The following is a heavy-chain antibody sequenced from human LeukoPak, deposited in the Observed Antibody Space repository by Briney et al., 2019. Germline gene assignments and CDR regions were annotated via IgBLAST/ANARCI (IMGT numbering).Heavy chain of an antibody. CDR3: ARNFGSGSFLDY. D-gene: IGHD3-10*01. V-gene: IGHV3-48*01. CDR2: ITTSSSTI. CDR1: GFTFSGYS. J-gene: IGHJ4*02. Sequence: GGTLRLSCTASGFTFSGYSLNWVRQAPTKGLEWVAYITTSSSTIYYAYSVRGRFTISRDNAKNSLYLQMNSLSAEDSAVYYCARNFGSGSFLDYWGQGTLVTVSS.